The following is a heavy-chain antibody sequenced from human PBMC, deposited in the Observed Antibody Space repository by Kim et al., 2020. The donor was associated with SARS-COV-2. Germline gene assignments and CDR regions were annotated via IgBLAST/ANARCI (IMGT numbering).Heavy chain of an antibody. CDR2: IYYSGST. Sequence: SETLSLTCTVSGGSISSYYWSWIRQPPGKGLEWIGYIYYSGSTNYNPSLKSRVTISVDTSKNQFSLKLSSVTAADTAVYYCARHLYSSSWPFDYWGQGTLVTVSS. D-gene: IGHD6-13*01. CDR1: GGSISSYY. CDR3: ARHLYSSSWPFDY. V-gene: IGHV4-59*08. J-gene: IGHJ4*02.